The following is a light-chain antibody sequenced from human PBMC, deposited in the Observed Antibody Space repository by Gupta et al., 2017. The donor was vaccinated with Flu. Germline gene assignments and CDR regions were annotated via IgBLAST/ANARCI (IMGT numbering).Light chain of an antibody. CDR2: EDT. Sequence: QGKTASVSCSGNRLGDQFVCWYQQQPGQPPVMVIYEDTKRPAGIPGRFSGSNGGNKATLTFSGNQAIDEDYYYCQSWDSSTWVFGGGTKLTVL. J-gene: IGLJ2*01. V-gene: IGLV3-1*01. CDR1: RLGDQF. CDR3: QSWDSSTWV.